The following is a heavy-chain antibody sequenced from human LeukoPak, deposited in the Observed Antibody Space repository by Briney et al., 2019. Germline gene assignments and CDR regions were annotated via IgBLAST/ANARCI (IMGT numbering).Heavy chain of an antibody. CDR3: ARDLLPGIVVVVAATPFPFN. CDR1: GYTFTGYY. D-gene: IGHD2-15*01. J-gene: IGHJ4*02. V-gene: IGHV1-2*02. Sequence: ASVKVSCKASGYTFTGYYMHWVRQAPGQGLEWMGWINPNSGGTNYAQKFQGRVTMTRDTSISTAYMELSRLRSDDTAVYYCARDLLPGIVVVVAATPFPFNWGQGTLVTVSS. CDR2: INPNSGGT.